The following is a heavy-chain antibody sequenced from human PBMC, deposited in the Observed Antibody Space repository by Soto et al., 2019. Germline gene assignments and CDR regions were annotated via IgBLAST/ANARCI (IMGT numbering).Heavy chain of an antibody. CDR1: GFTFSSYA. CDR2: ISGSGGST. Sequence: GGSLRLSCAASGFTFSSYAMSWVRQAPGKGLEWVSAISGSGGSTYYADPVKGRFTISRDNSKNTLYLQMNSLRAEDTAVYYCAKVEPRDIVVVPAAFGMDVWGQGTTVTVSS. CDR3: AKVEPRDIVVVPAAFGMDV. J-gene: IGHJ6*02. V-gene: IGHV3-23*01. D-gene: IGHD2-2*01.